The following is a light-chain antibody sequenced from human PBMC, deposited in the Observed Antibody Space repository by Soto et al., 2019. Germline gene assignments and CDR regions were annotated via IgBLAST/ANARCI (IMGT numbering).Light chain of an antibody. V-gene: IGLV4-60*01. CDR3: ATWNTIVEV. CDR2: LEGSGSY. Sequence: QPVLTQSSSASASLGSSVKLTCTLSSGHSTYIIAWHQQQPGKAPRYLMKLEGSGSYNKGSGIPDRFSGSSSGADRYLTISYLRWEGGAIYYGATWNTIVEVFGG. CDR1: SGHSTYI. J-gene: IGLJ2*01.